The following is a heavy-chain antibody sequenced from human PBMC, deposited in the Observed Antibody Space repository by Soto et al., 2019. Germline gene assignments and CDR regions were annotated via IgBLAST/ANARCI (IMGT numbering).Heavy chain of an antibody. CDR1: GFTFSSYA. D-gene: IGHD3-10*01. CDR3: AKDPPSLLWFGEPHDY. CDR2: ISGSGGST. Sequence: GGSLRLSCAASGFTFSSYAMSWVRQAPGKGLEWVSAISGSGGSTYYADSVKGRFTISRDNSKNTLYLQMNSLRAEDTAVYYCAKDPPSLLWFGEPHDYWGQGTLVTVSS. V-gene: IGHV3-23*01. J-gene: IGHJ4*02.